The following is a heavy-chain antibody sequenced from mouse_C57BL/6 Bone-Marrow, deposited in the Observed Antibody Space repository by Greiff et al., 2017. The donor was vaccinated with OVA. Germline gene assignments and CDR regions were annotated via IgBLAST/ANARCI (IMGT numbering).Heavy chain of an antibody. CDR1: GYTFTSYD. CDR2: IYPRDGST. CDR3: TSNWDVGDFDY. V-gene: IGHV1-85*01. D-gene: IGHD4-1*01. Sequence: VQLQQSGPELVKPGASVKLSCKASGYTFTSYDINWVKQRPGQGLEWIGWIYPRDGSTKYNEKFKGKATLTVDTSSSTAYMELHSLTSEDSAVYYCTSNWDVGDFDYWGQGTTLTVSS. J-gene: IGHJ2*01.